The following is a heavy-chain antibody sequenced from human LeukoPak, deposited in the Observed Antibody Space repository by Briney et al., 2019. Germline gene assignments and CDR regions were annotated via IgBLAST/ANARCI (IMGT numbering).Heavy chain of an antibody. CDR1: GYTFTDYY. CDR2: VDPEDGET. Sequence: ATVKISCKVSGYTFTDYYMHWVQQAPGKGLEWMGLVDPEDGETIYAEKFQGRVTITADTSTDTAYMELSSLRSEDTAVYYCAKGVCSGGSCYQPPFDYWGQGTLVTVSS. V-gene: IGHV1-69-2*01. J-gene: IGHJ4*02. D-gene: IGHD2-15*01. CDR3: AKGVCSGGSCYQPPFDY.